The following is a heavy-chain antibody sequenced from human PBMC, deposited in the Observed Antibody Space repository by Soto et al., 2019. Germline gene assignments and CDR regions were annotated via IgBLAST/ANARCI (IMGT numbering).Heavy chain of an antibody. D-gene: IGHD1-26*01. CDR3: ARQRPTDGRWEFANYYGMDV. CDR1: GGSFSGYY. Sequence: SETLSLTCAVYGGSFSGYYWSWVRQPPGKGLEWIGEIIHSESTKYNPSLKSRVTISVDTSKTQFSLKLSSVTAADTAVYYCARQRPTDGRWEFANYYGMDVWGQGAPVTVSS. J-gene: IGHJ6*02. CDR2: IIHSEST. V-gene: IGHV4-34*12.